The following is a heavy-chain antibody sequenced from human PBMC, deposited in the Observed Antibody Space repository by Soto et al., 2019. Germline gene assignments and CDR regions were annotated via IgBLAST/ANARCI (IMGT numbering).Heavy chain of an antibody. Sequence: QVQLVESGGGVVQPGRSLRLSCAASGFTFISDGMHWVRQAPGKGLEWVAVISYDGSNKYYADSVKGRFTISRDNSKNALYLQMNSLRAEDTAVYYCAKDRGGSYFDFWGQGTLGTVFS. CDR1: GFTFISDG. CDR2: ISYDGSNK. V-gene: IGHV3-30*18. CDR3: AKDRGGSYFDF. J-gene: IGHJ4*02. D-gene: IGHD3-16*01.